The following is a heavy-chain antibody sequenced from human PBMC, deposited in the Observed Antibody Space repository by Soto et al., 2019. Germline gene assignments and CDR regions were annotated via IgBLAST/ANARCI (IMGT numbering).Heavy chain of an antibody. CDR1: GYSTSSGYY. D-gene: IGHD4-17*01. J-gene: IGHJ4*02. V-gene: IGHV4-38-2*02. CDR2: IYHSGST. Sequence: SETLSLTCAVSGYSTSSGYYWGWIRQPPGKGLEWIGSIYHSGSTYYNPSLKSRVTISVDTSKNQFSLKLSSVTAADTAVYYCARERTGDLDYWGQGTLVTVSS. CDR3: ARERTGDLDY.